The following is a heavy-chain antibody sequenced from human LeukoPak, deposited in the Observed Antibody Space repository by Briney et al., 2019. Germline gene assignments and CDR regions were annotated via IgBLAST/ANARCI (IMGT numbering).Heavy chain of an antibody. CDR2: IDCNSGGT. V-gene: IGHV1-2*02. J-gene: IGHJ6*03. D-gene: IGHD5-18*01. Sequence: ASVKVSCKASGYTFTDHYSHWVRQAPGQGLEWMGWIDCNSGGTRYGQNFQGRVALTRDTSINTAYMELSSLKSDDTAVYYCARDLVIGISGGFYSCMDVWGKGTTVTVSS. CDR1: GYTFTDHY. CDR3: ARDLVIGISGGFYSCMDV.